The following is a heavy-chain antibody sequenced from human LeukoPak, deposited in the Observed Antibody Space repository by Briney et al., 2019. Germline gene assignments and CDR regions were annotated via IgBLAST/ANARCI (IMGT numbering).Heavy chain of an antibody. CDR3: ARLEYCSSTNPYNWFDP. D-gene: IGHD2-2*01. Sequence: GESLKISCKGPGYSFTSYWIGWVRQMPGKGLEWMGIIYPGDSDTRYSPSFQGQVTISADKSISTAYLQWSSLKASDTAMYYCARLEYCSSTNPYNWFDPWGQGTLVTVSS. V-gene: IGHV5-51*01. J-gene: IGHJ5*02. CDR1: GYSFTSYW. CDR2: IYPGDSDT.